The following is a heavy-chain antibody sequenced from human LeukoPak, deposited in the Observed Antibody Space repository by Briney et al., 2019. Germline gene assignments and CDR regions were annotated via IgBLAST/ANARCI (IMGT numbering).Heavy chain of an antibody. CDR2: ISSSSSYI. V-gene: IGHV3-21*01. J-gene: IGHJ1*01. Sequence: GGSLRLSCAASGFTFSSYSMNWVRQAPGKGLEWVSSISSSSSYIYYADSVKGRFTISRDNAKNSLYLQMNSLRAEDTAVYYCARDSAWGSSTKYFQHWGQGTLVTVSS. CDR3: ARDSAWGSSTKYFQH. CDR1: GFTFSSYS. D-gene: IGHD6-13*01.